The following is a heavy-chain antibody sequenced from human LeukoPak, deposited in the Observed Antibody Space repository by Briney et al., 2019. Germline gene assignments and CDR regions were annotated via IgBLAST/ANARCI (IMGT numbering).Heavy chain of an antibody. CDR1: GFTFSSQW. J-gene: IGHJ6*03. CDR2: ANQGGTEK. V-gene: IGHV3-7*01. CDR3: AREHYFYYMDG. Sequence: GGSLRLSCAASGFTFSSQWMSWVRQAPGKGLEWVANANQGGTEKYYVDSVKGRFTISRDNAENSLYLQMNSLRAEDTAIYYCAREHYFYYMDGWGKGTTVTVSS.